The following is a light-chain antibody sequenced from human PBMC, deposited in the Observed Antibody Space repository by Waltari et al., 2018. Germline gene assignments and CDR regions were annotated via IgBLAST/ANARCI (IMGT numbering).Light chain of an antibody. CDR2: EVS. V-gene: IGLV2-14*01. CDR1: DRDVVAYDF. J-gene: IGLJ1*01. Sequence: QSALTQPASVSGSPGQSITISCSGTDRDVVAYDFVSWYQQHPGKAPHLIIYEVSNRPSGISNRFSASKSGNTASLTISGLQVEDEADYYCSSYTTSSAPGVFGTGTRVTVL. CDR3: SSYTTSSAPGV.